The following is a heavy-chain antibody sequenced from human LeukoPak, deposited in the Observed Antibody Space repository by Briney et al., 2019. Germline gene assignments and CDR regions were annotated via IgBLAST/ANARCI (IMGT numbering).Heavy chain of an antibody. Sequence: ASVKVSCKASGYTFTSYAITWVRQAPGQGLEWMGWISVYSGITNYAQKLQGRVTMTTDTSTSTAYMELRSLRSDDTAVYYCARRFQQVVSYNYYYGMDVWGQGTTVTVSS. D-gene: IGHD6-13*01. J-gene: IGHJ6*02. CDR2: ISVYSGIT. V-gene: IGHV1-18*01. CDR1: GYTFTSYA. CDR3: ARRFQQVVSYNYYYGMDV.